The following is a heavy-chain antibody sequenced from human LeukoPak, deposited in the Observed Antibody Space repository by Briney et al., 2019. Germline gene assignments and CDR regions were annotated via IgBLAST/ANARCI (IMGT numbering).Heavy chain of an antibody. J-gene: IGHJ4*02. CDR2: INHSGST. CDR1: GGSISSYY. D-gene: IGHD6-13*01. Sequence: KPSETLSLTCTVSGGSISSYYWSWIRQPPGKGLEWIGEINHSGSTNYNPSLKSRVTISVDTSKNQFSLKLSSVTAADTAVYYCARFEEPGIAAAGRGRYFDYWGQGTLVTVSS. CDR3: ARFEEPGIAAAGRGRYFDY. V-gene: IGHV4-34*01.